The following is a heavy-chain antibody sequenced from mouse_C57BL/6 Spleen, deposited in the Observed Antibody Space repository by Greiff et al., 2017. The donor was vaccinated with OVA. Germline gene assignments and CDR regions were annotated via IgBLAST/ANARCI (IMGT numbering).Heavy chain of an antibody. J-gene: IGHJ3*01. CDR1: GYTFTSYW. V-gene: IGHV1-69*01. Sequence: VQLQQPGAELVMPGASVKLSCKASGYTFTSYWMHWVKQRPGQGLEWIGEIDPSDSYTNYNQKFKGKSTLTVDKSSSTAYMQLSSLTSEDSAVYYCAREERSHTFAYWGQGTLVTVSA. CDR3: AREERSHTFAY. CDR2: IDPSDSYT. D-gene: IGHD6-1*01.